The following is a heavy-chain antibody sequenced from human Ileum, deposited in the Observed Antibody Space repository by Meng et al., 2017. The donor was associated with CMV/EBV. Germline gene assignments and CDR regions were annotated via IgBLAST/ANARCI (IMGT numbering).Heavy chain of an antibody. J-gene: IGHJ4*02. V-gene: IGHV1-46*01. CDR2: INRGGGDT. Sequence: HVLGVQYGAECNKPCASLNISSESAATRFSPSHVHWVRQTPGQGLVWMGIINRGGGDTNSAQKFQGRITMTRDTSTSKVYMEKRGLTFEDTAVYYCGWAASASRYGSSFDFWGQGTLVTVSS. CDR3: GWAASASRYGSSFDF. CDR1: ATRFSPSH. D-gene: IGHD6-13*01.